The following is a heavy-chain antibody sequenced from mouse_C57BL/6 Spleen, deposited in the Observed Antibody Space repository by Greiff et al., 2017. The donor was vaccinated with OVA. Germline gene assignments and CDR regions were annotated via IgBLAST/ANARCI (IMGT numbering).Heavy chain of an antibody. D-gene: IGHD1-1*01. V-gene: IGHV1-4*01. CDR1: GYTFTSYT. Sequence: VQLVESGAELARPGASVKMSCKASGYTFTSYTMHWVKQRPGQGLEWIGYINPSSGYTKYNQKFKDKATLTADKSSSTAYMQLSSLTSEDSAVYYGARGGLLRAPMAMDYWGQGTSVTVSS. J-gene: IGHJ4*01. CDR3: ARGGLLRAPMAMDY. CDR2: INPSSGYT.